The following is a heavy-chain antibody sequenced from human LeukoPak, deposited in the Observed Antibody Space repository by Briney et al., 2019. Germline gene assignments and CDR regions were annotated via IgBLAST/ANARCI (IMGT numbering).Heavy chain of an antibody. J-gene: IGHJ6*02. D-gene: IGHD3-9*01. CDR2: IKQDGSEK. CDR1: GFTFDDYA. Sequence: GGSLRLSCAASGFTFDDYAMHWVRQAPGKGLEWVANIKQDGSEKYYVDSVKGRFTISRDNAKNSLYLQMNSLRAEDTAVYYCARDESSINYYGMDVWGQGTTVTVSS. CDR3: ARDESSINYYGMDV. V-gene: IGHV3-7*03.